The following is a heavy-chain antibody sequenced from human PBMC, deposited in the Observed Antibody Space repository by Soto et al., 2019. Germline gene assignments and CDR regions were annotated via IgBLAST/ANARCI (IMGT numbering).Heavy chain of an antibody. Sequence: QLQLQESGPGLVKPSETLSLTCTVSGGSISSSSYYWGWIRQPPGKGLEWIGSIYYSGSTYYNPSLTSRVTISVDTSKNQFSLKLSSVTAADTAVYYCAGGFLSDPTWFDPWGQGTLVTVSS. CDR2: IYYSGST. D-gene: IGHD3-16*01. CDR1: GGSISSSSYY. J-gene: IGHJ5*02. V-gene: IGHV4-39*01. CDR3: AGGFLSDPTWFDP.